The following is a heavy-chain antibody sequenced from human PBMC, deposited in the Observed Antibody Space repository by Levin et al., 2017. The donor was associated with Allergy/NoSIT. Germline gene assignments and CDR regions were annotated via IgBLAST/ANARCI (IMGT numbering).Heavy chain of an antibody. V-gene: IGHV3-30-3*01. Sequence: GESLKISCAASGFTFSAYSMHWVRQAPGKGLDWVAVLSYDGSDKYYADSVKGRFTVSRDNSKNTLYLQMSSLVAEDTAVYYCAKVGWFGELVGGSFEYWGQGTLVTVSS. J-gene: IGHJ4*02. CDR3: AKVGWFGELVGGSFEY. CDR1: GFTFSAYS. D-gene: IGHD3-10*01. CDR2: LSYDGSDK.